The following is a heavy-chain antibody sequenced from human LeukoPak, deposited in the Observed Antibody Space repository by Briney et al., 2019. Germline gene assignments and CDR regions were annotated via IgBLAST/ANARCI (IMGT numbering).Heavy chain of an antibody. V-gene: IGHV3-21*04. Sequence: GGSLRLSCAASGFTFSSYSMNWVRQAPGKGLEWVSSISSSSSYIYYADSVKGRFTISRDNAKNSLYLQMNSLRAEDTAVYYCAGVTRGMATADYWGQGTLVTVSS. D-gene: IGHD5-24*01. J-gene: IGHJ4*02. CDR3: AGVTRGMATADY. CDR1: GFTFSSYS. CDR2: ISSSSSYI.